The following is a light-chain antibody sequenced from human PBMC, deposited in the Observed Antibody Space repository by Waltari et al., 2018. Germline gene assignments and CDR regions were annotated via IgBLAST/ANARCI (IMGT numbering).Light chain of an antibody. J-gene: IGLJ3*02. CDR1: SSYVGSYNL. CDR2: EGS. CDR3: CSYAGSRV. V-gene: IGLV2-23*01. Sequence: QSALTQPASVSGSPGQSITISCTGTSSYVGSYNLVSWYQQPPGKAPKLMIYEGSKRPSGVSNRFSGSKSGNTASLTISGLQAEDEADYYCCSYAGSRVFGGGTKLTVL.